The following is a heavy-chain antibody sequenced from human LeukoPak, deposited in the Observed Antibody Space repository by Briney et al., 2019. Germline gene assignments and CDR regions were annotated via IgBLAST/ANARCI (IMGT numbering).Heavy chain of an antibody. J-gene: IGHJ4*02. CDR3: ARALSA. CDR2: IKEDGSEI. V-gene: IGHV3-7*03. CDR1: GFTFRSHW. D-gene: IGHD3-3*01. Sequence: GGSLRLSCAASGFTFRSHWMTWVRQAPGKGLEWVANIKEDGSEIYYVDSVKGRFSISRDNAKNSLYLQMNSLRAEDTAVYYCARALSAWGQGTLVTVSS.